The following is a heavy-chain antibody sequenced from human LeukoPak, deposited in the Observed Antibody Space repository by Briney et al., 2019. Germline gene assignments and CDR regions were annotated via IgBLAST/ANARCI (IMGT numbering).Heavy chain of an antibody. V-gene: IGHV3-7*01. D-gene: IGHD3-22*01. CDR2: IKHDGSEK. Sequence: GGSLRLTCAASGFTFSSYWMNWVRQAPGKGLEWVANIKHDGSEKYYVDSVKGRFTISRDNAKNSLYLQMNSLRAEDTAVYYCARDPGNYYDSSGPGDYWGRGTLVTVSS. CDR3: ARDPGNYYDSSGPGDY. J-gene: IGHJ4*02. CDR1: GFTFSSYW.